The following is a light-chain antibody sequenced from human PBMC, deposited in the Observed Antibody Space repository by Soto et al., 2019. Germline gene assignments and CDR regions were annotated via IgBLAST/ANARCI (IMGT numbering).Light chain of an antibody. CDR1: QSISSPY. V-gene: IGKV3-20*01. Sequence: EIVLTHSPCTLSLSPVERATLSCSASQSISSPYLAWYQQKPGQAPRLLIDGASSRATGVPDRFSGSGSGTDFTLTISRLEPEDFAVYYCQQYDSWTFGQGTKVDIK. CDR2: GAS. CDR3: QQYDSWT. J-gene: IGKJ1*01.